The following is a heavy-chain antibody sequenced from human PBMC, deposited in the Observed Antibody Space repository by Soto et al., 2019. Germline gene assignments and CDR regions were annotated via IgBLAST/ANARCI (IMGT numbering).Heavy chain of an antibody. D-gene: IGHD5-12*01. Sequence: KSSETLSLTCTVSGGSISSYYWSWIRQPPGKGLEWIGYIYYSGSTNYNPSLKSRVTISVDTSKNQFSLKLSSVTAADTAVYYCARARGGYDPFDYRGQGTLVTVLL. V-gene: IGHV4-59*01. CDR3: ARARGGYDPFDY. CDR1: GGSISSYY. CDR2: IYYSGST. J-gene: IGHJ4*02.